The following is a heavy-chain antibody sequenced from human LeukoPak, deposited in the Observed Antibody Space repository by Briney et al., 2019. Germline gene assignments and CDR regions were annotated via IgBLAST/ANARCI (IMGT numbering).Heavy chain of an antibody. CDR2: ISSSGSTI. J-gene: IGHJ6*03. Sequence: PGGSLRLSCAASGFTFSDYYMSRIRQAPGKGLEWVSYISSSGSTIYYADSVKGRFTISRDNAKNSLYLQMNNLRAEDTAVYYCAGDYSSSTMYMDVWGKGTTVTVSS. D-gene: IGHD6-6*01. V-gene: IGHV3-11*01. CDR3: AGDYSSSTMYMDV. CDR1: GFTFSDYY.